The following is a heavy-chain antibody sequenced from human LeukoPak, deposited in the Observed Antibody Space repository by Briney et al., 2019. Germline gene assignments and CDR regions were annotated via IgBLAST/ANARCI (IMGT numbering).Heavy chain of an antibody. D-gene: IGHD6-19*01. J-gene: IGHJ4*02. CDR1: GFDFSGFS. Sequence: PGGSLRLSCVVSGFDFSGFSMSWVRQAPGKGLEWVAIMDEYGSDIFYVESVKGRFIISRANARNSLYLQMNSLRAEDTAVYYCARYVAGFFDYWGQGTLVTVSS. CDR2: MDEYGSDI. V-gene: IGHV3-7*01. CDR3: ARYVAGFFDY.